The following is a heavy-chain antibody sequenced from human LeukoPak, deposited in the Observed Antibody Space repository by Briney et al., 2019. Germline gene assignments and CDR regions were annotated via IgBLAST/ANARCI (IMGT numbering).Heavy chain of an antibody. CDR1: GYTFTSYG. CDR3: ARGRGRSYYYYMDV. Sequence: ASGKLSCNASGYTFTSYGISWVRQAPGQGLEWMGWISAYNGNTNDAHNLQGRVTMTTDTSTTTAYMELRSLRSDDTAVYYCARGRGRSYYYYMDVWGKGTTVTISS. V-gene: IGHV1-18*01. CDR2: ISAYNGNT. J-gene: IGHJ6*03. D-gene: IGHD1-26*01.